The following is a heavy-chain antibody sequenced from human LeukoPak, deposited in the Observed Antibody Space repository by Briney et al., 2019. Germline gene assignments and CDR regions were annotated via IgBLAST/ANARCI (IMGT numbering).Heavy chain of an antibody. D-gene: IGHD4-17*01. Sequence: GGSLRLSRAASGFSFIRYGMHWVRQAPGKGLEWVGVISDDGRRKDYADSVKGRFTISRDNSKDTMYLQMNSLRAEDTAVYYCAKRPSDYGDYVSYFDYWGQGTLVTVSS. CDR2: ISDDGRRK. J-gene: IGHJ4*02. CDR1: GFSFIRYG. V-gene: IGHV3-30*18. CDR3: AKRPSDYGDYVSYFDY.